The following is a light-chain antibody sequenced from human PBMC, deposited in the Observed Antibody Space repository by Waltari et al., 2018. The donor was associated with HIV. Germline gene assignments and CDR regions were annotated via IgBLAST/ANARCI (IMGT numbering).Light chain of an antibody. J-gene: IGKJ2*01. CDR1: QDIIDD. CDR2: PAS. Sequence: AIQMTQSPSSLSAYVGDRVTITCRASQDIIDDLGWFQQRPGKAPKLLIYPASILESGVPSRFSGSGSGTDFNFTISSLQPEDFATYYCLQDHTYPYTFGQGTKLEIK. V-gene: IGKV1-6*01. CDR3: LQDHTYPYT.